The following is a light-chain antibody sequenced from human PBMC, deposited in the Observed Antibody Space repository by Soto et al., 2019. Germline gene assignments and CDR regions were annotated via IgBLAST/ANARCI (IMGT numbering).Light chain of an antibody. V-gene: IGLV2-11*01. CDR3: SSYVGDSAYA. CDR2: EGS. Sequence: QSVLTQPRSVSGSPGQSVTISCTGTTGDVGTYNFVSWYQHHPGKAPKLMIYEGSKRPSGVSNRFSGSRSGNTASLTISGLQAEDEADYFCSSYVGDSAYAFGTGTKLTVL. CDR1: TGDVGTYNF. J-gene: IGLJ1*01.